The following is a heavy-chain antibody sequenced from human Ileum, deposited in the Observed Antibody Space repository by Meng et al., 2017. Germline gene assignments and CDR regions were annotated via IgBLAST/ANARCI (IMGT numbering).Heavy chain of an antibody. Sequence: GESLKISCAVSGFTFSSYGMHWVRQAPGKGLEWVAVIWPDGRKEDYADSVKGRFTISRENYKNILYLELNSLRAEDTAVYYCARGVPNHYGVDVWGQGNTVNGAS. J-gene: IGHJ6*02. CDR1: GFTFSSYG. D-gene: IGHD3-10*01. CDR2: IWPDGRKE. CDR3: ARGVPNHYGVDV. V-gene: IGHV3-33*01.